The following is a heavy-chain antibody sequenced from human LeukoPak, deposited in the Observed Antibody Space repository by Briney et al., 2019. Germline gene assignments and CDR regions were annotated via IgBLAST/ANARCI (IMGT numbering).Heavy chain of an antibody. Sequence: PGGSLRLSCAASGFTFSSYGMHWVRQAPGKGLEWVAFIRYDGSNKYYADSVKGRFTISRDNSKNTLYLQMNSLRAEDTAVYYCAKIPRGFGELSYYFDYWGQGTLVTVSS. CDR2: IRYDGSNK. D-gene: IGHD3-10*01. V-gene: IGHV3-30*02. J-gene: IGHJ4*02. CDR3: AKIPRGFGELSYYFDY. CDR1: GFTFSSYG.